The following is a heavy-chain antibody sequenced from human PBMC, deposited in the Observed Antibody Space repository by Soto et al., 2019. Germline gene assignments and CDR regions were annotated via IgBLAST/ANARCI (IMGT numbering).Heavy chain of an antibody. CDR2: ISAYNGNT. V-gene: IGHV1-18*01. D-gene: IGHD6-19*01. CDR1: GYTFTSYG. Sequence: ASVKVSCKASGYTFTSYGISWVRQAPGQGLEWMGWISAYNGNTNYAQKLQGRVTMTTDTSTSTAYMELRSLRSDDTAVYYCARDLSSGWSEKNTNGYWGQGTQVTVSS. J-gene: IGHJ4*02. CDR3: ARDLSSGWSEKNTNGY.